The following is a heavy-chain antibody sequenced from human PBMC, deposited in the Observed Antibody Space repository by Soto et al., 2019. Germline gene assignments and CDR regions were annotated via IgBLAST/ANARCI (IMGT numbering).Heavy chain of an antibody. CDR3: ARGYSSGWYSFDY. D-gene: IGHD6-19*01. J-gene: IGHJ4*02. V-gene: IGHV1-2*04. Sequence: QVQLVQSGAEVKKPGASVKVSCKASGYTFTGYYMHWVRQAPGQGLEWMGWINPNSGGTNYAQKFQGWVAMTRDTSISTAYMELRRLRSDDTAVYYCARGYSSGWYSFDYWGQGTLVTVSS. CDR2: INPNSGGT. CDR1: GYTFTGYY.